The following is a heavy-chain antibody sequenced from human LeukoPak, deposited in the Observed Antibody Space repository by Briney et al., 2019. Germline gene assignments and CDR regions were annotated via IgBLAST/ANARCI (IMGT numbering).Heavy chain of an antibody. V-gene: IGHV3-23*01. CDR3: ARGGPPMWY. Sequence: GGSLRLSCAGSGFTFSSFVMTWVRQVPGKGLEWVSSVSGNGGSTAYADSVKGRFTISRDNSKNTLYLQMNSLRAEDTAVYYCARGGPPMWYWGQGTLVTVSS. CDR1: GFTFSSFV. J-gene: IGHJ4*02. D-gene: IGHD2-21*01. CDR2: VSGNGGST.